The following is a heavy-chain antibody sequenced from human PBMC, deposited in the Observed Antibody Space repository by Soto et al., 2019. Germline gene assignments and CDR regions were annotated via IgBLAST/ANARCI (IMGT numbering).Heavy chain of an antibody. Sequence: GESLKISCKGSGYSFTSYWIGWVRQMPGKGLEWMGIIYPGDSDTRYSPSFQGQVTISADKSISTAYLQWSSLKASDTAMYYCARRHWDDYDCSGDPRPHAFDIWAQGTMVTVSS. V-gene: IGHV5-51*01. CDR3: ARRHWDDYDCSGDPRPHAFDI. J-gene: IGHJ3*02. D-gene: IGHD3-22*01. CDR1: GYSFTSYW. CDR2: IYPGDSDT.